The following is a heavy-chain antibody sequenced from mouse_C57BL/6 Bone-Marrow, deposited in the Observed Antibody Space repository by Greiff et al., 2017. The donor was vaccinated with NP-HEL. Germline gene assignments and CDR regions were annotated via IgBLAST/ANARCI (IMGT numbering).Heavy chain of an antibody. CDR2: IYPRSGNT. CDR3: ARWNPGFAY. Sequence: VQRVESGAELARPGASVKLSCKASGYTFTSYGISWVKQRTGQGLEWIGEIYPRSGNTYYNEKFKGKATLTADKSSSTAYMELRSLTSEDSAVYFCARWNPGFAYWGQGTLVTVSA. J-gene: IGHJ3*01. CDR1: GYTFTSYG. V-gene: IGHV1-81*01.